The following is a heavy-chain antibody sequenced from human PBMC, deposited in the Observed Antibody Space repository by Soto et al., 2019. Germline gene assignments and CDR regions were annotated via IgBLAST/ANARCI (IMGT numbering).Heavy chain of an antibody. CDR2: ISGSGGST. D-gene: IGHD3-3*01. CDR3: ANEYDFWSGYPDY. CDR1: GFTFSSYA. Sequence: PGGSLRLSCAASGFTFSSYAMSWVRQAPGKGLEWASAISGSGGSTYYADSVKGRFTISRDNSKNTLYLQMNSLRAEDTAVYYCANEYDFWSGYPDYWGQGTLVTVSS. J-gene: IGHJ4*02. V-gene: IGHV3-23*01.